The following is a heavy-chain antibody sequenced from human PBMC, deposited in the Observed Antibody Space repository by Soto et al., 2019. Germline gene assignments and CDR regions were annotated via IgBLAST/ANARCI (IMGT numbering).Heavy chain of an antibody. CDR1: GFTFSSYG. J-gene: IGHJ6*02. V-gene: IGHV3-33*01. D-gene: IGHD6-13*01. CDR3: ARDLLGGSSWYYGMDV. CDR2: IWYDGSNK. Sequence: QVQLVESGGGVVQPGRSLRLSCAASGFTFSSYGMHWVRQAPGKGLEWVAVIWYDGSNKYYADSVKGRFTISRDNSKNPLYLQKNSLRAEETAVYSCARDLLGGSSWYYGMDVWGQGTTGTVSS.